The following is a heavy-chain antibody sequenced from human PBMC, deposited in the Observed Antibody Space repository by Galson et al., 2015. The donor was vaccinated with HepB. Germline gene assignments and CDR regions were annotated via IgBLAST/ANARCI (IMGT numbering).Heavy chain of an antibody. CDR2: INPSGGST. CDR1: GYTFTSYH. J-gene: IGHJ4*02. D-gene: IGHD2-2*02. Sequence: SVKVSCKASGYTFTSYHMHWVRQAPGQGLEWMGIINPSGGSTSYAQKFQGRVTMTRDTSTSTVYMELSSLRSEDTAVYYCARGYCSSTSCYTFAAFDYWGQGTLVTVSS. V-gene: IGHV1-46*01. CDR3: ARGYCSSTSCYTFAAFDY.